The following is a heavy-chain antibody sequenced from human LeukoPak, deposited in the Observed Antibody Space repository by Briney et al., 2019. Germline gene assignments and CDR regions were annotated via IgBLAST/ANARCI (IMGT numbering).Heavy chain of an antibody. CDR2: IRSKAYGGTT. Sequence: PGGSLRLSCAASGFTFSSYAMSWVRQAPGKGLEWVGFIRSKAYGGTTEYAASVKGRFTISRDDSKSIAYLQMNSLKTEDTAVYYCTRVSSGSSRCWFDPWGQGTLVTVSS. CDR1: GFTFSSYA. D-gene: IGHD6-13*01. J-gene: IGHJ5*02. V-gene: IGHV3-49*04. CDR3: TRVSSGSSRCWFDP.